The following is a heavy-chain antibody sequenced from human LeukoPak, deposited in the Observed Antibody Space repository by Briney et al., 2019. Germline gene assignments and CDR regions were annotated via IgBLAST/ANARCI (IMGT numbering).Heavy chain of an antibody. CDR2: IYYSGST. D-gene: IGHD6-13*01. CDR1: GGSISSSSYY. CDR3: ARYRAAAGFDP. J-gene: IGHJ5*02. V-gene: IGHV4-39*01. Sequence: PSETLSLTCTVSGGSISSSSYYWGWIRQPPGKGLEWIGSIYYSGSTYYNPPLKSRVTISVDTSKNQFSLKLSSVTAADTAVYYCARYRAAAGFDPWGQGTLVTVSS.